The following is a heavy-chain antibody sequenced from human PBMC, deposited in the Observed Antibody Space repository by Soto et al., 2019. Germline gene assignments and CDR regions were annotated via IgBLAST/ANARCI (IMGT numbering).Heavy chain of an antibody. V-gene: IGHV3-9*01. CDR2: ISWNSGSI. Sequence: GGSLRLSCAASGFTFDDYAMHWVRQAPGKGLEWVSGISWNSGSIGYADSVKGRFTISRDNAKNSLYLQMNSLRAEDTALYYCAKDISDSSGWYYEPTGDAFDIWGQGTMVTVSS. CDR3: AKDISDSSGWYYEPTGDAFDI. CDR1: GFTFDDYA. J-gene: IGHJ3*02. D-gene: IGHD6-19*01.